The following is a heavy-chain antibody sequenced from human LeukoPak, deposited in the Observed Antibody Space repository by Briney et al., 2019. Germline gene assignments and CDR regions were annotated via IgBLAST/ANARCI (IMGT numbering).Heavy chain of an antibody. Sequence: PSKTLSLTCTVSGGSISSYYWSWIRQPPGKGLEWIGYIYYSGSTNYNPSLKSRVTISVDTSKNQFSLKLNSVTAADTAVYYCARHYGNWYYFDYWGQGTLVTVSS. CDR2: IYYSGST. CDR1: GGSISSYY. CDR3: ARHYGNWYYFDY. V-gene: IGHV4-59*08. J-gene: IGHJ4*02. D-gene: IGHD1-1*01.